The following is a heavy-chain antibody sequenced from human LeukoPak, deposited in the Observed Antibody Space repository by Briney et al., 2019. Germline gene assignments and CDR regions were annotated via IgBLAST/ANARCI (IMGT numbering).Heavy chain of an antibody. J-gene: IGHJ5*02. CDR3: ARRDNVGYYSWFDP. CDR1: GGSTGRSVYY. D-gene: IGHD3-22*01. V-gene: IGHV4-39*01. Sequence: SETLSLTCSVSGGSTGRSVYYWGWIRQSPGKGLEWIGSIHFGGTTHQNPSLKSRATISVDTSKNQFSLKLTSVTAADTAVYYCARRDNVGYYSWFDPWGQGTLVTVSS. CDR2: IHFGGTT.